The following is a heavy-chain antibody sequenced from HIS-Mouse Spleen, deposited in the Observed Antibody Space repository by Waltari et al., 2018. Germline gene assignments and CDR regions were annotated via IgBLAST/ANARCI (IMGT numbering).Heavy chain of an antibody. Sequence: QLQLQESGPGLVKPSETLSLTCTVSGGSISSSSYYWGWIRQPPGKGLEWIGSIYYSGSPYYHPSLKSRVTISVDTSKNRFSLKLSSVAAADTAVYYCAREIPYSSSWYDWYFDLWGRGTLVTVSS. CDR2: IYYSGSP. CDR3: AREIPYSSSWYDWYFDL. J-gene: IGHJ2*01. V-gene: IGHV4-39*07. CDR1: GGSISSSSYY. D-gene: IGHD6-13*01.